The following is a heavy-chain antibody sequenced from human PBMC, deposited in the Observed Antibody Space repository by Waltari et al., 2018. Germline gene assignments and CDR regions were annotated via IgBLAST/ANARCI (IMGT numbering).Heavy chain of an antibody. Sequence: QVQLQESGPGLVKPSQTLSLTCTVSGGSISSGSYYWSWIRQPAGKGLEWIGRIYTSGSTNYNPALKSRGTISVDTSKNQCARKLSSVTAADTAVYYCAKDYGGGNYFDYWGQGTLVTVSS. CDR1: GGSISSGSYY. CDR2: IYTSGST. D-gene: IGHD3-16*01. V-gene: IGHV4-61*02. J-gene: IGHJ4*02. CDR3: AKDYGGGNYFDY.